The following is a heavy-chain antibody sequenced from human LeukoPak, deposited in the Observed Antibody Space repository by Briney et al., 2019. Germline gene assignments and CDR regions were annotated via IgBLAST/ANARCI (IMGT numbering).Heavy chain of an antibody. CDR3: AKDLRNYDSSGFDY. D-gene: IGHD3-22*01. J-gene: IGHJ4*02. CDR2: ISGSGGST. CDR1: GFTFSSYG. Sequence: PGGSLRLSCAASGFTFSSYGMSWVRQAPGKGLEWVSAISGSGGSTYYADSVKGRFTISRDNSKNTLYLQMNSLRAEDTAVYYCAKDLRNYDSSGFDYWGQGTLVTVSS. V-gene: IGHV3-23*01.